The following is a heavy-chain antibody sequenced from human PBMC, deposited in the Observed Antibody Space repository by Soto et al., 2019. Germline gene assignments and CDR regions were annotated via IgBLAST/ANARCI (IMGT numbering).Heavy chain of an antibody. Sequence: QVQLVESGGGVVQPGGSLRLSCAASGFTFRNHAMHWVRQAPGKGLECVAVIAHDGSNAFYRDSVKGRFTVSRDNSKNTLYLYMNSLRSEDTGVYDCARGGREDILVVVGARQGEYGTDIWGQGTTVIVSS. J-gene: IGHJ6*02. V-gene: IGHV3-30-3*01. CDR1: GFTFRNHA. D-gene: IGHD2-15*01. CDR3: ARGGREDILVVVGARQGEYGTDI. CDR2: IAHDGSNA.